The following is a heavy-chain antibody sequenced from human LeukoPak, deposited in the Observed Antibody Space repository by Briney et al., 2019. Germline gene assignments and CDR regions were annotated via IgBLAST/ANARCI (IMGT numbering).Heavy chain of an antibody. J-gene: IGHJ6*02. CDR3: AREPEIVVVITPHGMDV. D-gene: IGHD3-22*01. V-gene: IGHV3-30-3*01. Sequence: GGSLRLSCGASGFTFSSYAMHWVRQAPGKGLEWVAVISYDGSNKYYADSVKGRFTISRDNSKNTLYLQMNSLRAEDTAVYYCAREPEIVVVITPHGMDVWGQGTTVTVSS. CDR1: GFTFSSYA. CDR2: ISYDGSNK.